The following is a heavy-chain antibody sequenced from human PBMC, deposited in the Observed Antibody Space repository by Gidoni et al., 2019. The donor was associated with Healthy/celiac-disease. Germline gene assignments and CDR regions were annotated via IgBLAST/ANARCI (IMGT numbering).Heavy chain of an antibody. CDR2: ISYDGSNK. D-gene: IGHD6-19*01. J-gene: IGHJ4*02. CDR1: GFPFSSYA. Sequence: QVQLVESGGGVVQPGRSLRLSCAASGFPFSSYAMHWVRQAPGKGLEWVAVISYDGSNKYYADSVKGRFTISRDNSKNTLYLQMNSLRAEDTAVYYCARDPMAIAVAGKLDYWGQGTLVTVSS. V-gene: IGHV3-30-3*01. CDR3: ARDPMAIAVAGKLDY.